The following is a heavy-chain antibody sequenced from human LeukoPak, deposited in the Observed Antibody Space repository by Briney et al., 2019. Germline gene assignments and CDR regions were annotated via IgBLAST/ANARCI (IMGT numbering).Heavy chain of an antibody. CDR3: ARVSVTMVRGASGAFDI. J-gene: IGHJ3*02. CDR1: GYTFTGYY. V-gene: IGHV1-2*04. CDR2: INPNSGST. Sequence: ASVKVSCKASGYTFTGYYMHWVRQAPGQGLEWMGWINPNSGSTNYAQKFQGWVTMTRDTSISTAYMELSRLRSDDTAVYYCARVSVTMVRGASGAFDIWGQGTMVTVSS. D-gene: IGHD3-10*01.